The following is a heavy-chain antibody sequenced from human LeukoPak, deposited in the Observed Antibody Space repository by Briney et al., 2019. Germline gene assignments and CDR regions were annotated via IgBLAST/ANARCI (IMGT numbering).Heavy chain of an antibody. Sequence: PSETLSLTCAVSGHSISTGYYWGWIRQPPGKGLEWIGSMSHNRGTYYNPSLKSRVTISMDTSKNQISLRLTSATAADTAVYYCASYYASGVSAYNYYGMDVWGKGTTATVSS. J-gene: IGHJ6*04. CDR3: ASYYASGVSAYNYYGMDV. CDR1: GHSISTGYY. D-gene: IGHD3-10*01. CDR2: MSHNRGT. V-gene: IGHV4-38-2*01.